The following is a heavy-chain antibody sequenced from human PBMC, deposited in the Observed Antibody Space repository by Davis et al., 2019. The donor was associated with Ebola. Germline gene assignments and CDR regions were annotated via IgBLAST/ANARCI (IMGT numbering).Heavy chain of an antibody. Sequence: AASVKVSCKASGYAFTGYYIHWVRQAPGQGLEWMGQINPNSGGTNYAQKFQGRVTMTRDTSIRTAYMELSRLRSDDTAVYYCARGGEILYKSYYFDYWGQGTLVTVSS. J-gene: IGHJ4*02. CDR1: GYAFTGYY. CDR2: INPNSGGT. V-gene: IGHV1-2*06. CDR3: ARGGEILYKSYYFDY. D-gene: IGHD2-8*01.